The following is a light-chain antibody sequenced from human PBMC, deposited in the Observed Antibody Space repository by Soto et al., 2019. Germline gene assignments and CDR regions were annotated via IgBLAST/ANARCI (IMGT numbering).Light chain of an antibody. Sequence: QSVLTQPPSVSGAPGQRVTISCTGSSSNIGANYDVHWYQHRPGTAPKLLIFGNTNRPSGVPDRFSGSKSGTSASLAITGLQVEDEGDYYCQSDDSTLSARYVFGTGTKVTVL. CDR2: GNT. CDR1: SSNIGANYD. V-gene: IGLV1-40*01. CDR3: QSDDSTLSARYV. J-gene: IGLJ1*01.